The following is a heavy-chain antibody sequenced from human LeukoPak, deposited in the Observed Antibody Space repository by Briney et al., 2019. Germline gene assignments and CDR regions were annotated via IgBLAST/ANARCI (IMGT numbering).Heavy chain of an antibody. CDR2: IKQDGSEK. CDR1: GFTFSSYR. J-gene: IGHJ4*02. CDR3: AREHYGDYLDY. D-gene: IGHD4-17*01. Sequence: GGSLRLSCAASGFTFSSYRMSWVRQAPGKGLEWVANIKQDGSEKYYVDSVKGRFTISRDNAKNSLYLQMNSLRAEDTAVYYCAREHYGDYLDYWGQGTLVTVSS. V-gene: IGHV3-7*01.